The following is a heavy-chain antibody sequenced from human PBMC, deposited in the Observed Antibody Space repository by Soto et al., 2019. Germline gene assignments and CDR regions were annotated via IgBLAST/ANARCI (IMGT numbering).Heavy chain of an antibody. D-gene: IGHD3-9*01. CDR1: GFTFRSYP. CDR2: ISGSGGST. J-gene: IGHJ4*01. Sequence: GGSLRLACAASGFTFRSYPVSWVRQPPGKGLEWVSAISGSGGSTYYADSVKGRFTISRDNSKNTPYLQMNSLRDEDTAVYYRAEHYEILTGYYDYWGHGTLVTVSS. V-gene: IGHV3-23*01. CDR3: AEHYEILTGYYDY.